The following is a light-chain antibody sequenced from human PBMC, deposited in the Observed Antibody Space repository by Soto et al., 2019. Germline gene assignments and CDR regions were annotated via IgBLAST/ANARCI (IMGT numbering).Light chain of an antibody. CDR3: SSYTSSSTLV. CDR2: DVN. Sequence: QSVLTQPASVSGSPGQSITISCTGTSSDVGGYNFVSWYQQHPGKAPKLMIYDVNRRPSGVSNRFSGSKSGNTASLTISGRQAEDEAGYYCSSYTSSSTLVFGGGTKSPS. V-gene: IGLV2-14*01. CDR1: SSDVGGYNF. J-gene: IGLJ2*01.